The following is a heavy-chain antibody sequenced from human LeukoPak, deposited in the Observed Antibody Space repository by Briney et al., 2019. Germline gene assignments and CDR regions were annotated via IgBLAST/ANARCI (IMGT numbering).Heavy chain of an antibody. CDR1: GFTFDDYG. CDR3: TRDADYYFDQ. J-gene: IGHJ4*02. CDR2: IDWNGSST. V-gene: IGHV3-20*04. Sequence: GGSLRLSCAASGFTFDDYGMSWVRQAPGKGLEWVSSIDWNGSSTGYADSVKGRFTISRDDAKNSLYLQMNSLRAEDTALYYCTRDADYYFDQWGQGTLVTVSS.